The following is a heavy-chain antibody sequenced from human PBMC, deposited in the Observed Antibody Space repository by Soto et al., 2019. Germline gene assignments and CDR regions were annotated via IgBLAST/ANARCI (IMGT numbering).Heavy chain of an antibody. CDR3: ARPGSFSSRGYYSDY. CDR2: ISSSGSTI. Sequence: GGSLRLSCAVSGFTFSDYYMSWICLAPGKGLEWVSFISSSGSTIYYSDSVKGRFTISRDNAKNSLYLQMNSLRAEDTAVYYCARPGSFSSRGYYSDYWGQGTLVTVSS. D-gene: IGHD3-22*01. CDR1: GFTFSDYY. V-gene: IGHV3-11*01. J-gene: IGHJ4*02.